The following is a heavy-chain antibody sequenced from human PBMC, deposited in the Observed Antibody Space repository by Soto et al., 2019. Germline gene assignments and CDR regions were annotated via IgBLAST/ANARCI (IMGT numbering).Heavy chain of an antibody. V-gene: IGHV4-59*01. Sequence: SETLSLTCTVSGGSISSYYWSWIRQPPGKGLEWIGYIYYSGSTNYNPSLKSRVTISVDTSKNQFSLKLSSVTAADTAVYYCARELTSIADQAAFDIWGQGTMVTVSS. D-gene: IGHD6-6*01. CDR3: ARELTSIADQAAFDI. CDR1: GGSISSYY. CDR2: IYYSGST. J-gene: IGHJ3*02.